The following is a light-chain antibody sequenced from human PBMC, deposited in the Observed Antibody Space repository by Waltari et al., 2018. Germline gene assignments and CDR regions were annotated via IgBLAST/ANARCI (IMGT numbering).Light chain of an antibody. CDR3: QHYKNYPRT. V-gene: IGKV1-5*03. Sequence: DIQMTQSPSTLSASVGDRVTTTCRASKNIHSWLTWYQQKPGKAPNLLIYEASNLESGVPSRFSGSGSGTEFTLTISSLQPDDFATYYCQHYKNYPRTFGQGTEVEIK. CDR2: EAS. CDR1: KNIHSW. J-gene: IGKJ1*01.